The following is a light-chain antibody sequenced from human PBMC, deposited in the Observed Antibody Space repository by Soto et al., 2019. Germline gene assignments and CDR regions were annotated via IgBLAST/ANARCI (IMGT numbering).Light chain of an antibody. J-gene: IGKJ2*01. CDR3: HQYNDWPLYT. CDR2: GAS. Sequence: EIVMTQSPTTVSVSPGERATLSCRASQNVNSNLAWYQQKPGQAPRLLISGASTRAPGIPARFTGSGSRTNFTHSINGLQSEDFAVYYWHQYNDWPLYTFGQGTKLEIK. V-gene: IGKV3-15*01. CDR1: QNVNSN.